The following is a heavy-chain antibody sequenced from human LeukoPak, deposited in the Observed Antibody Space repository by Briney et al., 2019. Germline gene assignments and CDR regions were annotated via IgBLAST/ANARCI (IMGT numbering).Heavy chain of an antibody. J-gene: IGHJ4*02. CDR1: GGSISSYY. Sequence: PSETLSLTRTVSGGSISSYYWSWIRQPPGKGLEWIGYIYYSGSTNYNPSLKSRVTISVDTSKNQFSLKLSSVTAADTAVYYCARHDPVKAAQSGGQGTLVTVSS. V-gene: IGHV4-59*08. CDR3: ARHDPVKAAQS. CDR2: IYYSGST. D-gene: IGHD3-16*02.